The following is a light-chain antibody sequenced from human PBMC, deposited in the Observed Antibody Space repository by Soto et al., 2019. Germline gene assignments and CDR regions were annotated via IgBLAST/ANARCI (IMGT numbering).Light chain of an antibody. CDR1: QGISSF. CDR3: QQYHSYPAS. Sequence: DIQMTQSPSSLSASVGDRVTITCRASQGISSFLAWFQQKPGKAPKSLIYDASTLQSGVPSRFSGSGSDTHFTLTISILQPEDFATYYCQQYHSYPASFGQGTKVEIK. V-gene: IGKV1-16*01. CDR2: DAS. J-gene: IGKJ1*01.